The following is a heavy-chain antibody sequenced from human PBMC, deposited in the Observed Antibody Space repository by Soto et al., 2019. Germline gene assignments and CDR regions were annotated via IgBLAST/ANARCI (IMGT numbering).Heavy chain of an antibody. V-gene: IGHV4-59*01. CDR1: GGSMSDNY. CDR2: IYYDGTT. J-gene: IGHJ4*02. D-gene: IGHD6-19*01. Sequence: SSETLSLTCTVSGGSMSDNYWSWVRQPPGRGLEWMGYIYYDGTTNYNPSLKSRVTISVDTSKNQFSLRLKSVTTADTAVYFCARGGWSNDYWGQGTLVTVSS. CDR3: ARGGWSNDY.